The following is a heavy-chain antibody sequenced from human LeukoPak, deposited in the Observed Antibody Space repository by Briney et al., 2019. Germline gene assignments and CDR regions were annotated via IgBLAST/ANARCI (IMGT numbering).Heavy chain of an antibody. J-gene: IGHJ4*02. D-gene: IGHD3-22*01. CDR3: GREHASGYNEY. CDR2: TYYRSKCFN. CDR1: GDSVSIDSAS. Sequence: SQTLSLTCALSGDSVSIDSASCNSSSQSPSRGHEWLGRTYYRSKCFNDYSVSVKSRITINPDTSKNEFSLQLNSVTPEDTAVYYCGREHASGYNEYWGQGTLVTVSS. V-gene: IGHV6-1*01.